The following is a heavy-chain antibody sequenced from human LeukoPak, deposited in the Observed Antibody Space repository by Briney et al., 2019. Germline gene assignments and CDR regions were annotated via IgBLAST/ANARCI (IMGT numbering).Heavy chain of an antibody. D-gene: IGHD5/OR15-5a*01. CDR2: IKQDGSET. V-gene: IGHV3-7*04. J-gene: IGHJ4*02. Sequence: GGSLRLSCTASAITFSNSWMSWVRQAPGKGLVWVANIKQDGSETNYVDSVKGRFTISRDNAKNSLFLQMNSLRGEDTAIYYCARHLAGDSLYRHFDYWGQGTLVTVSS. CDR3: ARHLAGDSLYRHFDY. CDR1: AITFSNSW.